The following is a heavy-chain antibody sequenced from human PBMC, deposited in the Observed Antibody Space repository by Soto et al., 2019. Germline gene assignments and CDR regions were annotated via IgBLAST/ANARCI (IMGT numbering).Heavy chain of an antibody. CDR3: VSASWN. Sequence: ALEVTCRDHYVGRVRQAPGKGLEWVRRSRNKANSYTTEYAASVKGRFTISRGDSKNSLYLQMNSLKSEDTAVYYCVSASWNWGQGTLVTVSS. J-gene: IGHJ4*02. CDR2: SRNKANSYTT. V-gene: IGHV3-72*01. CDR1: EVTCRDHY. D-gene: IGHD1-1*01.